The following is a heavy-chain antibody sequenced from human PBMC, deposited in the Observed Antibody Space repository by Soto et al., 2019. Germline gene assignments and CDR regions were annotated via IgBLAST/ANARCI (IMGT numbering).Heavy chain of an antibody. V-gene: IGHV3-21*01. CDR3: ARVFYYYDSSSHSRQDGFDP. D-gene: IGHD3-22*01. CDR2: ISSSSSYI. Sequence: GGSLRLSCAASGFTFSSYSMNWVRQAPGKGLEWVSSISSSSSYIYYADSVKGRFTISRDNAKNSLYLQMNSLRAEDTAVYYCARVFYYYDSSSHSRQDGFDPWGQGTLVTVS. J-gene: IGHJ5*02. CDR1: GFTFSSYS.